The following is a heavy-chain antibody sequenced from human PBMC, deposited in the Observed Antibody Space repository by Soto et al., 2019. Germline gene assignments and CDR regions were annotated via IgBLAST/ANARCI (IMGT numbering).Heavy chain of an antibody. CDR2: INYTGTT. D-gene: IGHD3-3*01. V-gene: IGHV4-34*01. CDR1: GGSFSGYS. J-gene: IGHJ4*02. Sequence: PSETLSLTCAVNGGSFSGYSWTWIRQAPGKGLDWIGEINYTGTTNYSPSLKSRVTLSVDTSKNQFSLELRSVSAADTAVYYCARAHNIGPVLLRFLEWLTFDYWGQGTLVTVSS. CDR3: ARAHNIGPVLLRFLEWLTFDY.